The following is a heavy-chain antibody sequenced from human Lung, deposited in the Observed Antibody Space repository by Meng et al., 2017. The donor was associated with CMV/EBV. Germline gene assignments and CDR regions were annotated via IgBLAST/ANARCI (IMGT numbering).Heavy chain of an antibody. Sequence: ASVKVSCKASGYTFTNYYLHWVRQAPGQGLEWMGMINSRSGTTTYSQKFQGGISMTRDTSTSTVYLDLSSLRSEDSTVYYCAREEGSYDGSVAFDYWGQGTLVXVSS. CDR1: GYTFTNYY. V-gene: IGHV1-46*01. D-gene: IGHD3-22*01. J-gene: IGHJ4*02. CDR3: AREEGSYDGSVAFDY. CDR2: INSRSGTT.